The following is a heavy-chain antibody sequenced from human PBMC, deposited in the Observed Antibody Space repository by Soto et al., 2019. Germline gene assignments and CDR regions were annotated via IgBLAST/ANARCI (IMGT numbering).Heavy chain of an antibody. CDR1: GFTFSSYA. Sequence: GALRLSCAASGFTFSSYAMSWVRQAPGKGLEWVSAISGSGGSTYYADSVKGRFTISRDNSKNTLYLQMNSLRAEDTAVYYCAKVRSAAAGTEDFDYWGQGTLVTVSS. J-gene: IGHJ4*02. CDR2: ISGSGGST. V-gene: IGHV3-23*01. D-gene: IGHD6-13*01. CDR3: AKVRSAAAGTEDFDY.